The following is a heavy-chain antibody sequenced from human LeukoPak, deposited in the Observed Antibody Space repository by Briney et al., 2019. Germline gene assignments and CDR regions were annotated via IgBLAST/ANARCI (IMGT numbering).Heavy chain of an antibody. V-gene: IGHV3-30-3*01. CDR3: ARGSYGSAYYYGMDV. Sequence: RSLRLSCAASGFTLSSYAMHWVRQAPGKGLEWVAAISYDGSNKYYADSVKGRFTISRDNSQNTLYLQMNSLRAEDTAVYYCARGSYGSAYYYGMDVWGQGTTVTVSS. J-gene: IGHJ6*02. CDR2: ISYDGSNK. D-gene: IGHD3-10*01. CDR1: GFTLSSYA.